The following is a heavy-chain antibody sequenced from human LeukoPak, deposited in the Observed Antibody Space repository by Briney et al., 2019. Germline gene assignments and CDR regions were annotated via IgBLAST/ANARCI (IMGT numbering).Heavy chain of an antibody. V-gene: IGHV3-53*01. D-gene: IGHD3-3*02. Sequence: GGSLRLSCAASRFSVITNSMSWVSQAPGKGREWVSLIYGGETTYYADSVKGSFTISRDNSKNTLYLQMNSLRAEDTAVYYCARVGQVLEVLVYYYMDVWGKGTTVIVSS. CDR2: IYGGETT. CDR3: ARVGQVLEVLVYYYMDV. CDR1: RFSVITNS. J-gene: IGHJ6*03.